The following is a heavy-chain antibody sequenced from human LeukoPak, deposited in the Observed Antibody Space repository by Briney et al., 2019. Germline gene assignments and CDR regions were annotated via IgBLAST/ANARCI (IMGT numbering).Heavy chain of an antibody. Sequence: PGGSLRLSCAASGFTFSSYGMHWVRQAPGKGLEWVAVISYDGGNKYYADSVKGRFTISRDNSKNTLYLQMNSLRAEDTAVYYCARDHGYDFWSGYYALWGQGTLVTVSS. D-gene: IGHD3-3*01. V-gene: IGHV3-30*03. J-gene: IGHJ4*02. CDR2: ISYDGGNK. CDR3: ARDHGYDFWSGYYAL. CDR1: GFTFSSYG.